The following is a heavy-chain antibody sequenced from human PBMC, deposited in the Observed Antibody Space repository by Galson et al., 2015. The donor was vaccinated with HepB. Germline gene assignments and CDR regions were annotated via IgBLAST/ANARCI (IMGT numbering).Heavy chain of an antibody. V-gene: IGHV3-30-3*01. CDR1: GFTFSSYA. J-gene: IGHJ6*02. CDR2: MSNDGTNK. CDR3: ARDRSSSSLGRYGMDV. Sequence: SLRLSCAHSGFTFSSYAMDWVRQAPGKGLEWVAVMSNDGTNKYYADPVKGRFTISRDNSKNTVYLQMNSLRAEDTAVYYCARDRSSSSLGRYGMDVWGQGTTVTVS. D-gene: IGHD6-6*01.